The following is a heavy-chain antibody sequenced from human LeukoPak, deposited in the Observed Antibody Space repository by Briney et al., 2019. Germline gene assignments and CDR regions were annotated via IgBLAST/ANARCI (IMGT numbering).Heavy chain of an antibody. CDR2: INPNSGGT. CDR1: GYTFTGYY. D-gene: IGHD2-2*02. Sequence: VASVKVSCKASGYTFTGYYMHWVRQAPGQGLEWMGWINPNSGGTNYAQKFQGRVTMTRDTSISTAYMELSRLRSDDTAVYYCVVVPAAIRSSVWFDPWGQGTLVTVSS. CDR3: VVVPAAIRSSVWFDP. V-gene: IGHV1-2*02. J-gene: IGHJ5*02.